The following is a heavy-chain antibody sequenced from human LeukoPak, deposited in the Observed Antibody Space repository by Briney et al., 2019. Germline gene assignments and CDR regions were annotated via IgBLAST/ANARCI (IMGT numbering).Heavy chain of an antibody. V-gene: IGHV4-59*01. CDR3: ARGRWRVVVPNPYYYYMDV. CDR2: INYRGST. Sequence: PSETLSLTCTVSGGSISSYYWSWIRQPPGKGREWIGYINYRGSTNYNPSLKSRVTISVDTSMNQFSLKLSSVTAADTAVYYCARGRWRVVVPNPYYYYMDVWGKGTTVTVSS. J-gene: IGHJ6*03. CDR1: GGSISSYY. D-gene: IGHD2-15*01.